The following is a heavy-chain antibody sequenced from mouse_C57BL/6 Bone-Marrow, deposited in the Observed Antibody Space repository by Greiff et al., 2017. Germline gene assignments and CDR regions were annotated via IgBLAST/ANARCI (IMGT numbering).Heavy chain of an antibody. D-gene: IGHD2-3*01. Sequence: EVQLQESGGGLVQPKGSLKLSCAASGFSFNTYGMNWVRQAPGQGLEWVARIRSTSNNYATYYADTVKDRFTIYTDDSESILYLQMNNLKTEDTAMYYSVEHGAGDGYHYFDYWGKGTTLTVSS. CDR1: GFSFNTYG. CDR2: IRSTSNNYAT. V-gene: IGHV10-1*01. J-gene: IGHJ2*01. CDR3: VEHGAGDGYHYFDY.